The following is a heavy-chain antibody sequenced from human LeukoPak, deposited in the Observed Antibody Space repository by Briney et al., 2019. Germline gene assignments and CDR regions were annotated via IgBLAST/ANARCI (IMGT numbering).Heavy chain of an antibody. CDR3: ARGIYGDFNDY. CDR1: GGSISNYY. Sequence: PSETLSLTCTVSGGSISNYYWSWIRQPPGKGLEWIGYIYYSGSTNYNPSLKSRVIISVDTSKNQFSLKLSSVAAADTAVYYCARGIYGDFNDYWGQGTLVTVSS. J-gene: IGHJ4*02. V-gene: IGHV4-59*01. D-gene: IGHD4-17*01. CDR2: IYYSGST.